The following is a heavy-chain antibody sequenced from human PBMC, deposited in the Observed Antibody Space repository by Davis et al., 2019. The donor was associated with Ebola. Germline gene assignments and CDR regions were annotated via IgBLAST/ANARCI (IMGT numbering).Heavy chain of an antibody. J-gene: IGHJ4*02. CDR3: ARDLEGLYYYDSSGYYDY. CDR2: IRSKANSYAT. Sequence: GESLKISCAASGFTFSSYAMHWVRQASGKGLEWVGRIRSKANSYATAYAASVKGRFTISRDDSKNTAYLQMNSLKTEDTAVYYCARDLEGLYYYDSSGYYDYWGQGTLVTVSS. V-gene: IGHV3-73*01. D-gene: IGHD3-22*01. CDR1: GFTFSSYA.